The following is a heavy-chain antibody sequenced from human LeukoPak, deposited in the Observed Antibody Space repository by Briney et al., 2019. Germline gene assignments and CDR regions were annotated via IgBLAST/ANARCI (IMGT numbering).Heavy chain of an antibody. CDR2: ISSSGSTI. J-gene: IGHJ4*02. D-gene: IGHD3-10*01. V-gene: IGHV3-48*03. Sequence: GGSLRLSCAASGFTFSSYEMNWVRQAPGKGLEGVSYISSSGSTIYYADSVKSRFTISRDNAKNSLYLQMNSLRADDTAVYYCAADYYGSGDYWGQGTLVTVSS. CDR3: AADYYGSGDY. CDR1: GFTFSSYE.